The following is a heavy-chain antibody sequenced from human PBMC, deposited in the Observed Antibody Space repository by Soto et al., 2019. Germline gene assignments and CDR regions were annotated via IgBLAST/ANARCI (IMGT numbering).Heavy chain of an antibody. CDR2: IIPIFGTA. CDR1: GGTFSSYA. CDR3: ARTLYGDNVDY. Sequence: GASLKVSCKASGGTFSSYAISWVRQAPGQGLEWMGGIIPIFGTANYAQKFQGRVTITADESTSTAYMELSSLRSEDTAVYYCARTLYGDNVDYWGQGTLVTVSS. D-gene: IGHD4-17*01. J-gene: IGHJ4*02. V-gene: IGHV1-69*13.